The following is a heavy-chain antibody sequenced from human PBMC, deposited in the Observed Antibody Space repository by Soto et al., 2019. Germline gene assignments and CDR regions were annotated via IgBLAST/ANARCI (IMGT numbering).Heavy chain of an antibody. CDR3: ARDVYGSTTSGYYYYGMDV. J-gene: IGHJ6*02. CDR1: GGSISSYY. V-gene: IGHV4-4*07. Sequence: SETLSLTCSVSGGSISSYYWIWIRQPAGKGLEWVGRIYASGSTNYNPSLESRVTMSVDTSKNQFSLKVSPVTAADTAVYYCARDVYGSTTSGYYYYGMDVWGQGTTVTVSS. CDR2: IYASGST. D-gene: IGHD2-2*01.